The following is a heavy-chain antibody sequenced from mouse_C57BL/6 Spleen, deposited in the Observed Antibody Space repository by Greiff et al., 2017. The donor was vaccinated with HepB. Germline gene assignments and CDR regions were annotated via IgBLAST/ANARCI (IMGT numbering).Heavy chain of an antibody. D-gene: IGHD1-1*01. J-gene: IGHJ4*01. CDR1: GYTFTSYD. V-gene: IGHV1-85*01. CDR2: IYPRAGST. CDR3: ARSLYYYGSSYPYYAMDY. Sequence: VKLQESGPELVKPGASVKLSCKASGYTFTSYDINWVKQRPGQGLEWIGWIYPRAGSTKYNEKFKGKATLTVDTSSSTAYMELHSLTSEDSAVYFCARSLYYYGSSYPYYAMDYWGQGTSVTVSS.